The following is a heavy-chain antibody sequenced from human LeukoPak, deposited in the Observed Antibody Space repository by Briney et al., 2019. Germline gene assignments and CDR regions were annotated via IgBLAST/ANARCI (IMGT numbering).Heavy chain of an antibody. Sequence: GASVKVSCKASGYTFTSYDINWVRQATGQGLEWMGWMNPNSGNTGYAQKFQGRVTMTRNTSISTAYMELSSLRSEDTAVYYCARAQIDFWSGYYKIWNYYYGMDVWGQGTTVTVSS. D-gene: IGHD3-3*01. CDR2: MNPNSGNT. J-gene: IGHJ6*02. CDR3: ARAQIDFWSGYYKIWNYYYGMDV. V-gene: IGHV1-8*01. CDR1: GYTFTSYD.